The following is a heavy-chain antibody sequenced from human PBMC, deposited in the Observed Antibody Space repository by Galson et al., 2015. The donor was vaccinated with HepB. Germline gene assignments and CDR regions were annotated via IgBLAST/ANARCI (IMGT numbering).Heavy chain of an antibody. CDR2: IYYSGTT. CDR3: SWFLDY. V-gene: IGHV4-4*02. Sequence: SETLSLTCAVSGGSINSNIWWSWVRQPPGKGLEWIGEIYYSGTTHYNPSIKSRATISLDKSKNQISLSLTSVTAADSAVYLCSWFLDYWGQGTLVTVSS. CDR1: GGSINSNIW. D-gene: IGHD2-15*01. J-gene: IGHJ4*02.